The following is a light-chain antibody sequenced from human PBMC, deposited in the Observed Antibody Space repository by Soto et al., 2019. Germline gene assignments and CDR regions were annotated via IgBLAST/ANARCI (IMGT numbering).Light chain of an antibody. CDR1: QSVSSY. CDR2: DAS. Sequence: EIVLTQSPATLSLSPGERATLSCRASQSVSSYLAWYQQKPGQAPRLLIYDASNRATGIPARFSGSGSGTDFTLTISSLEPEDFATYYCQQYENLPPGFGPGTTVEIK. J-gene: IGKJ3*01. V-gene: IGKV3-11*01. CDR3: QQYENLPPG.